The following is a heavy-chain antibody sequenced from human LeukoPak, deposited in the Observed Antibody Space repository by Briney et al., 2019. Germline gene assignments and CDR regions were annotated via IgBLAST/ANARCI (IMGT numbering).Heavy chain of an antibody. J-gene: IGHJ5*02. CDR3: AREVAYYDSSGQRWFDP. CDR1: GGSVSSYY. Sequence: SETLSLTCTVSGGSVSSYYRSWIRQPAGKGLEWIGRIYTSGSTNYNPSLKSRVTMSVDTSKNQFSLKLSSVTAADTAVYYCAREVAYYDSSGQRWFDPWGQGTLVTVSS. V-gene: IGHV4-4*07. CDR2: IYTSGST. D-gene: IGHD3-22*01.